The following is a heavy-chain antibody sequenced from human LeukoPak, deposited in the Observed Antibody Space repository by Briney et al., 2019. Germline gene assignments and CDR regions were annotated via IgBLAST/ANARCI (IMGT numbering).Heavy chain of an antibody. Sequence: ASVKVSCKASGYTFTSYGISWVRQAPGQGLEWMGWISAYNGNTNYAQRLQGRVTMTTDTSTSTAYMELRSLRSDDTAVYYCAIQGMRYCSSTSCHALFDYWGQGTLVTVSS. CDR3: AIQGMRYCSSTSCHALFDY. V-gene: IGHV1-18*01. CDR2: ISAYNGNT. CDR1: GYTFTSYG. D-gene: IGHD2-2*01. J-gene: IGHJ4*02.